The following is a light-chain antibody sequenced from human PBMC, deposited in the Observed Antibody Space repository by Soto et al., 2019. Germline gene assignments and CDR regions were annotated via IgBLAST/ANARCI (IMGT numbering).Light chain of an antibody. CDR2: KAS. CDR3: QQSYSPPTVT. J-gene: IGKJ5*01. V-gene: IGKV1-5*03. CDR1: QTISSC. Sequence: DIQMTQSPSTLSVSVGDRVTITCRASQTISSCLAWYQQKPGKAPKLLIYKASTLKSGVPSRFSGSGSATDFTLPISSLKTEDFATYYCQQSYSPPTVTFGQGTRLEIK.